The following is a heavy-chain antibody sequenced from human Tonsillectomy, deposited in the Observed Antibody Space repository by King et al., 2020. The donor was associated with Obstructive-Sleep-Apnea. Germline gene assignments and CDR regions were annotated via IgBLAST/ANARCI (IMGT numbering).Heavy chain of an antibody. CDR3: AREGDGAPTNWFDP. CDR1: GGSISSGHW. J-gene: IGHJ5*02. D-gene: IGHD4/OR15-4a*01. Sequence: QLQESGPGLVKPSGTLSLTCVASGGSISSGHWWTWFRQPPGKGLEWIGEVYHSVSTNYKPSLKSRITITLEKSKNQFSLKLTSVTAADTAVYYCAREGDGAPTNWFDPWGQGILVTVSS. V-gene: IGHV4-4*02. CDR2: VYHSVST.